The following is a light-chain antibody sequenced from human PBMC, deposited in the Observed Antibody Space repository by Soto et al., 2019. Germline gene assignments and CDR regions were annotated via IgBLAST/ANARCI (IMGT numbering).Light chain of an antibody. J-gene: IGKJ4*01. V-gene: IGKV3-15*01. CDR1: QSVSNN. Sequence: EIVMTQSPATLSVSPGERATLSCRASQSVSNNLAWYQQKPGQAPMLLIYQASTRATCIPARFSGSGSGTEFTLTISSLQSEDFADYYCQQYNKSPLTFGGGTKVEIK. CDR2: QAS. CDR3: QQYNKSPLT.